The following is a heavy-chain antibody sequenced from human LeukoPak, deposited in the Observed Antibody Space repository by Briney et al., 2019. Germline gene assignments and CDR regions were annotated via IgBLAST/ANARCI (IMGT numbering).Heavy chain of an antibody. D-gene: IGHD3-10*01. CDR1: GYTFTSYG. CDR3: ARDLGSGSYYGRGYYYYMDV. J-gene: IGHJ6*03. CDR2: ISAYNGNT. V-gene: IGHV1-18*01. Sequence: GASVKVSCKASGYTFTSYGISWVRQAPGQGLEWMGWISAYNGNTNYAQKLQGRVTMTRDTSISTAYMELSRLRSDDTAVYYCARDLGSGSYYGRGYYYYMDVWGKGTTVTISS.